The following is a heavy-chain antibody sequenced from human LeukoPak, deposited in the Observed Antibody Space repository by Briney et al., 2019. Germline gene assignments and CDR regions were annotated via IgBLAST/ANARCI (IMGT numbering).Heavy chain of an antibody. Sequence: GGSLRLSGAASGFTFSSYSMNWVRQAPGKGLEWVSSISSSSSYIYYADSVKGRFTISRDNAKNSLYLQMNSLRAEDTAVYYCARDSFVLMVYAPNYYYYYMDVWGKGTTVTVSS. CDR2: ISSSSSYI. D-gene: IGHD2-8*01. CDR3: ARDSFVLMVYAPNYYYYYMDV. J-gene: IGHJ6*03. V-gene: IGHV3-21*01. CDR1: GFTFSSYS.